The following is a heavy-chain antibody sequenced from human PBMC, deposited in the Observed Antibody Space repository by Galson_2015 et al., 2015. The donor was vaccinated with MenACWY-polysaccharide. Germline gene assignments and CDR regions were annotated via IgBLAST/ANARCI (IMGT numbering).Heavy chain of an antibody. V-gene: IGHV4-59*01. D-gene: IGHD1-1*01. CDR2: IYYTGST. J-gene: IGHJ4*02. Sequence: SETLSLTCTVSGDSISTYYWNWIRQPPGKGLEWVGYIYYTGSTNYNPSFNSRVTISLDTSQNQYSLKLKSVTAADTAVYYCARGRGQLPLQFDYWGQGVLVTVFS. CDR3: ARGRGQLPLQFDY. CDR1: GDSISTYY.